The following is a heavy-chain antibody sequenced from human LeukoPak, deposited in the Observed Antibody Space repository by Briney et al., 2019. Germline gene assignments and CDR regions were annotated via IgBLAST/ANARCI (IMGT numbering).Heavy chain of an antibody. J-gene: IGHJ5*02. D-gene: IGHD4-17*01. V-gene: IGHV3-7*03. Sequence: PGGSLRLSCAASGFTFSGYWMTWVRQAPGKGLEWVAHIKEDGSQTRSLDSVRGRFIISRDNAKNSLFLQMSSLGADDTAVYYCARGRGDYVLNWFDPWGQGTLVTVSS. CDR2: IKEDGSQT. CDR3: ARGRGDYVLNWFDP. CDR1: GFTFSGYW.